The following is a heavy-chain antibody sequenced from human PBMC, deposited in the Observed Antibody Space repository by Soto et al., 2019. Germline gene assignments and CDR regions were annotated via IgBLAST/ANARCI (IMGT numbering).Heavy chain of an antibody. CDR3: AKHKGSRYAIDF. J-gene: IGHJ4*02. Sequence: EVHLLESGGDLVQPGGSLRLSCAGTGFTFSTSAMTWVRQAPGRGLEWVSHISLDYSTYYADFVKGRFTVSRDNSKNTLRLQMSSLRAEDTAVYYCAKHKGSRYAIDFWGQGTLVTVSP. CDR2: ISLDYST. CDR1: GFTFSTSA. D-gene: IGHD3-16*01. V-gene: IGHV3-23*01.